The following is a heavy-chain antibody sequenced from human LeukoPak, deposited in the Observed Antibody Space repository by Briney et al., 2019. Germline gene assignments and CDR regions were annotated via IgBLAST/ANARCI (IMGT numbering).Heavy chain of an antibody. CDR2: TTTGGTT. D-gene: IGHD6-19*01. CDR1: GFTFSSYA. CDR3: AKIEPTSGGRSGWYETNDL. V-gene: IGHV3-23*01. Sequence: GGSLRLSCAASGFTFSSYAMSWVRQAPGKGLEWVSTTTTGGTTYYADSVKGRFTMSRDNSKSTLYLQMNSLRGDDSAVYFCAKIEPTSGGRSGWYETNDLWGQGTPVILSS. J-gene: IGHJ5*02.